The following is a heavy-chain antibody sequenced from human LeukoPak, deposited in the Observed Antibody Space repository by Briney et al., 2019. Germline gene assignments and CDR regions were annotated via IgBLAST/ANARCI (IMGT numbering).Heavy chain of an antibody. V-gene: IGHV3-7*04. CDR1: GFPFSSYW. CDR3: TRVGYIDEGIDY. CDR2: IKQDGSKK. J-gene: IGHJ4*02. Sequence: GGSLRLSCVASGFPFSSYWMTWVRQAPGKGLEWVANIKQDGSKKSYVDSVKGRFTISRDNAKNSLYLQMNSLRAEDTAIYYCTRVGYIDEGIDYWGQGTWSPSPQ. D-gene: IGHD5-24*01.